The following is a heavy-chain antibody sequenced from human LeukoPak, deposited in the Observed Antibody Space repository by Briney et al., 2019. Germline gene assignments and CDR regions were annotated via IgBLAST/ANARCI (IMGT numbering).Heavy chain of an antibody. V-gene: IGHV1-69*01. CDR2: IIPIFGTA. CDR3: AGSRDGDDAFDI. J-gene: IGHJ3*02. D-gene: IGHD5-24*01. CDR1: GCTFSSYA. Sequence: GASLKVSCKASGCTFSSYAISWVRQAPGQGLEWMGGIIPIFGTANYAQKFQGRVTITADESTSTAYMELSSLRSEDTAVYYCAGSRDGDDAFDIWGQGTMVTVSS.